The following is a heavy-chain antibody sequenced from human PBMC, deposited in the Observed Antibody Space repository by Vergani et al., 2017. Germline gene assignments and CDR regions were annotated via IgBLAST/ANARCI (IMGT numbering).Heavy chain of an antibody. CDR1: GSTFSDYY. Sequence: QVQLVESGGGLVKPGGSLRLSCAASGSTFSDYYMSWIRQAPGKGLELVSYISSSSSYTNYADSVKGRFTISRDNAKNSLYLQMNSLRAEDTAVYYCARVCSGGSCYSGNYYYGMDVWGQGTTVTVAS. D-gene: IGHD2-15*01. J-gene: IGHJ6*02. CDR2: ISSSSSYT. CDR3: ARVCSGGSCYSGNYYYGMDV. V-gene: IGHV3-11*05.